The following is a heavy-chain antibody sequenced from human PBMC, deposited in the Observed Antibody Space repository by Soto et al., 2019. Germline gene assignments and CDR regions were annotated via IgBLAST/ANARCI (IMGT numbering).Heavy chain of an antibody. CDR3: AMTAYGAAVAFDI. V-gene: IGHV1-69*13. D-gene: IGHD6-13*01. Sequence: SVKVSCKASGGNFSSYAISWVRQAPGQGLEWMGGIIPIFGTANYAQKFQGRVTITADESTSTAYMELSSLRSEDTAVYYCAMTAYGAAVAFDIWGQGTMVTVSS. CDR2: IIPIFGTA. J-gene: IGHJ3*02. CDR1: GGNFSSYA.